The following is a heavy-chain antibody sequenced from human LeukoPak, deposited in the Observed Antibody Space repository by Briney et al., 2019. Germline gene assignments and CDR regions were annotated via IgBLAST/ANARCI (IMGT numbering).Heavy chain of an antibody. J-gene: IGHJ5*02. CDR1: GGSISSSNYY. CDR3: ARDENGYVWGSFRA. D-gene: IGHD3-16*02. Sequence: PSETLSLTCTVSGGSISSSNYYWGWIRQPPGKGLEWIGSIYYSGSTYYSPSLKSRVTISVDTSKNQFSLKLSSVTAADTAVYYCARDENGYVWGSFRAWGQGTLVTVSS. V-gene: IGHV4-39*07. CDR2: IYYSGST.